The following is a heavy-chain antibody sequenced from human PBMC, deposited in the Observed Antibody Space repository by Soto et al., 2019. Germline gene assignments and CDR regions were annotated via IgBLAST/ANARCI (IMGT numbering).Heavy chain of an antibody. J-gene: IGHJ6*02. CDR1: GFTFTSYS. V-gene: IGHV3-30-3*01. Sequence: QVQLVESGGGVVQPGRSLRLSCAASGFTFTSYSMHWVRQAPGKGREWVAVVSFDGTNKYFADSVKGRFTISRDNSKNTLFLQMNSLRTEDTALYYCAREPRDYYYGLDVWGQGTTVTVSS. CDR2: VSFDGTNK. CDR3: AREPRDYYYGLDV.